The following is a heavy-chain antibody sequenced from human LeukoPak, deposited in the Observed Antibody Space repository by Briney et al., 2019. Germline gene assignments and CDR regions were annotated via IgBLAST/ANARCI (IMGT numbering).Heavy chain of an antibody. V-gene: IGHV3-30*04. Sequence: GGSLRLSCAASGFTFSSYAMHWVRQAPGKGLEWVAVISYDGSNKYYADSVKGRFTISRDNSKNTLYLQMNSLRAEDTAVYYCANGIEGAVIDAFDIWGQGTMVTVSS. CDR1: GFTFSSYA. D-gene: IGHD2-21*01. J-gene: IGHJ3*02. CDR2: ISYDGSNK. CDR3: ANGIEGAVIDAFDI.